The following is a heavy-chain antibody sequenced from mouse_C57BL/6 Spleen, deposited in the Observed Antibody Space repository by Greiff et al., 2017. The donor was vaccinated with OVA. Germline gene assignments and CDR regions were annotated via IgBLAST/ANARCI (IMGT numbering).Heavy chain of an antibody. D-gene: IGHD1-1*01. V-gene: IGHV1-80*01. CDR2: IYPGDGDT. CDR1: GYAFSSYW. J-gene: IGHJ3*01. Sequence: VQLQESGAELVKPGASVKISCKASGYAFSSYWMNWVKQRPGKGLEWIGQIYPGDGDTNYNGKFKGKATLTADKSSSTAYMQLSSLTSEDSAVYFCARWAHDYGSSYGETWFAYWGQGTLVTVSA. CDR3: ARWAHDYGSSYGETWFAY.